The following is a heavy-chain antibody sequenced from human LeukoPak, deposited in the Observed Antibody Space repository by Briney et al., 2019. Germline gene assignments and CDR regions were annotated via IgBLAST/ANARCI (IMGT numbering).Heavy chain of an antibody. V-gene: IGHV3-66*01. CDR1: GFTVSSNY. J-gene: IGHJ6*02. CDR2: IYSGGST. D-gene: IGHD6-13*01. Sequence: GGSLRLSCAASGFTVSSNYMSWVRQAPGKGLEWVSVIYSGGSTYYADSVKGRFTISRDNSKNTLYLQMSSLRAEDTAVYYCARWGVGIAASYGMDVWGQGTTVTVSS. CDR3: ARWGVGIAASYGMDV.